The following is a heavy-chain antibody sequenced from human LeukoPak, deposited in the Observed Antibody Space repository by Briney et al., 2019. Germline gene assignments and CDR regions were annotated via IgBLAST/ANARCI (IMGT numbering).Heavy chain of an antibody. CDR1: AVPISRYY. V-gene: IGHV4-59*01. CDR2: MYYSGST. D-gene: IGHD2-2*01. CDR3: ASLLPAGPFVY. Sequence: SETLSLTCTVSAVPISRYYWNWIRQPPGKGLEWIGYMYYSGSTNYNPSLKSRVTMSVDSSKNQFSLKLNSVTAADTAVYYCASLLPAGPFVYWGQGALVTVSS. J-gene: IGHJ4*02.